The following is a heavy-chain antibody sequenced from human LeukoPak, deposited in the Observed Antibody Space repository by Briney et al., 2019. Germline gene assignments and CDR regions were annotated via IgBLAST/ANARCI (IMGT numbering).Heavy chain of an antibody. CDR2: INSDGSST. Sequence: PGGSLRLSCAASGFTFSSYWMHWVRQAPGKGLVWVSRINSDGSSTSYADSVKGRFTISRDNAKNTLYLQMNSLRAEDTAVYYCARVSSGSYFGYYYYMDVWGKGTTVTVSS. CDR3: ARVSSGSYFGYYYYMDV. V-gene: IGHV3-74*01. D-gene: IGHD1-26*01. J-gene: IGHJ6*03. CDR1: GFTFSSYW.